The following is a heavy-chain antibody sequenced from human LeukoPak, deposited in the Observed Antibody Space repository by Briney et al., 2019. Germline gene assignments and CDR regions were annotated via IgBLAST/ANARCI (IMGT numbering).Heavy chain of an antibody. CDR3: ATRPASETYFAVFDF. D-gene: IGHD1-26*01. CDR2: ITGSGGST. Sequence: GGSLRLSCTASGVSFSSHAMSWVRQAPGKGPEWVSGITGSGGSTYYAESVKGRLTISRDNSKNTLYLQMNSLRVEDTAIYFCATRPASETYFAVFDFWGQGTLVTVSS. V-gene: IGHV3-23*01. J-gene: IGHJ4*02. CDR1: GVSFSSHA.